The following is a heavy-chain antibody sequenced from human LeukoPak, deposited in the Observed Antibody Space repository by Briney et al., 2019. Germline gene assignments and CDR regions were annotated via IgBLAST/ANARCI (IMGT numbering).Heavy chain of an antibody. CDR2: TNPNSGGT. V-gene: IGHV1-2*02. CDR3: AGNFHILTGYYDDEGFDI. CDR1: GYTFTGYY. Sequence: ASVKVSCKASGYTFTGYYMHWVRQAPGQGLEWMGWTNPNSGGTKYAQKFEGRVTMTRDTSITTAYMELSRLTSDDTAVYYCAGNFHILTGYYDDEGFDIWGQGTMVTVSS. J-gene: IGHJ3*02. D-gene: IGHD3-9*01.